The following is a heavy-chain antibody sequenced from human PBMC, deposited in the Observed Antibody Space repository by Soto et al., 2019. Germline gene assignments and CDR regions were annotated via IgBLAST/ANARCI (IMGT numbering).Heavy chain of an antibody. CDR1: GGSISGYY. J-gene: IGHJ4*02. CDR3: ARDTHFDY. CDR2: IYYSGST. Sequence: PSVTLSLTCTVAGGSISGYYGSWIRQPPGKGLEWIGYIYYSGSTNYNPSLKSRVTISVDTSKNQFSLKLSSVTAADTAVYYCARDTHFDYWGQGTLVTVSS. V-gene: IGHV4-59*01.